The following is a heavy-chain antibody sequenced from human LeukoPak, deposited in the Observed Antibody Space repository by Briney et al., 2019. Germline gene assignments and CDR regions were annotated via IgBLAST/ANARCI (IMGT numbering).Heavy chain of an antibody. CDR1: GGSFSGYY. CDR2: IRYSGRI. V-gene: IGHV4-34*01. J-gene: IGHJ4*02. Sequence: PSETLSLTCAVYGGSFSGYYWTWIRQPPGKGLEWIGEIRYSGRINYNPSLKSRVTISADTSNKHFSLKMNSVTAADTAVYYCSRGTDAYKCGNSWGQGTLVTVSS. D-gene: IGHD5-24*01. CDR3: SRGTDAYKCGNS.